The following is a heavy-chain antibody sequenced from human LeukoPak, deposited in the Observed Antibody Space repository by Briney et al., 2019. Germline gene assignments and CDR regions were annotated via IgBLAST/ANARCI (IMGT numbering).Heavy chain of an antibody. CDR3: AKVRGTYSSGYFFDY. Sequence: GGSLRLSCAASGFTFDNYAMHWVRQAPGKGLEWLSIISWNSGYIGYADSVKGRFTISRDNAKKSLDLQMNSLRAEDTAFYYCAKVRGTYSSGYFFDYWGQGTLVTISS. D-gene: IGHD6-19*01. J-gene: IGHJ4*02. CDR1: GFTFDNYA. V-gene: IGHV3-9*01. CDR2: ISWNSGYI.